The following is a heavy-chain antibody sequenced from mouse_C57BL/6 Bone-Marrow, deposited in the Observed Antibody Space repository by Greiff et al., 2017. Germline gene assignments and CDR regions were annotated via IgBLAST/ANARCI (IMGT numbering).Heavy chain of an antibody. CDR3: ASSLYGSSPAWFAY. CDR1: GYTFTSYG. D-gene: IGHD1-1*01. V-gene: IGHV1-81*01. Sequence: QVQLQQSGAELARPGASVKLSCKASGYTFTSYGISWVKQRTGQGLEWIGEIYPRSGNTYYNEKFKGQATLTADKSSSTAYMELRSLTSEDSAVYFCASSLYGSSPAWFAYWGQGTLVTVSA. CDR2: IYPRSGNT. J-gene: IGHJ3*01.